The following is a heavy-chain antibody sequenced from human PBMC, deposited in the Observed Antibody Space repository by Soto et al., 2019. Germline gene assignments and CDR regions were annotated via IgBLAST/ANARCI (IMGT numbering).Heavy chain of an antibody. Sequence: SETLSLTCTVSGGSINSNNFYWGWIRQPPGKGLEWIVSLYNTGNTYYNPSLKSRVSISLDTSKNQFSMKLSSVTAADTAVYYCARWGTVTTVFDYWGQGTLVTVSS. D-gene: IGHD4-17*01. CDR3: ARWGTVTTVFDY. V-gene: IGHV4-39*01. CDR2: LYNTGNT. J-gene: IGHJ4*02. CDR1: GGSINSNNFY.